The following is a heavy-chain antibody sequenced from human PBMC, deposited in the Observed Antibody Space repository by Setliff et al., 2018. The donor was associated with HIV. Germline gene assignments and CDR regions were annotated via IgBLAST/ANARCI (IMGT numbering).Heavy chain of an antibody. V-gene: IGHV1-18*01. Sequence: ASVKVSCKSSGYTFSNFGVSWVRQAPGQGLEWVGWISPYNGDTKYAEKVQGRVTMTTDTSTSTAYMDLRSLRSDDTAVYFCVREGGAIFGVVIEGPAFDIWGQGTMVTVSS. D-gene: IGHD3-3*01. CDR2: ISPYNGDT. CDR3: VREGGAIFGVVIEGPAFDI. J-gene: IGHJ3*02. CDR1: GYTFSNFG.